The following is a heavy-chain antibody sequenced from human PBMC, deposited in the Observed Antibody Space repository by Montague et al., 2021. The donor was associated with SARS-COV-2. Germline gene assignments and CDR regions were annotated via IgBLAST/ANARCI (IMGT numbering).Heavy chain of an antibody. CDR3: VKDKASYYYDTSGYYYSALFDF. J-gene: IGHJ5*01. V-gene: IGHV3-9*01. Sequence: FLRLSCAASGFTFDDYAMHWVRQAPGKGLEWVSGISWNSGSMGYADSVKGRFTISRDNAQNSLYLQMSSLRAEDTAFYYCVKDKASYYYDTSGYYYSALFDFWGQGTPVTVSS. CDR1: GFTFDDYA. D-gene: IGHD3-22*01. CDR2: ISWNSGSM.